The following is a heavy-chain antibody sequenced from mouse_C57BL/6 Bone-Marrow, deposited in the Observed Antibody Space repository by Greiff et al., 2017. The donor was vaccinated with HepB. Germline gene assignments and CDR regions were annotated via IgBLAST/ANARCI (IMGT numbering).Heavy chain of an antibody. CDR2: IYPGGGYT. CDR1: GYTFTNYW. CDR3: ARRATVVRYFDV. V-gene: IGHV1-63*01. Sequence: QVHVKQSGAELVRPGTSVKMSCKASGYTFTNYWIGWAKQRPGHGLEWIGDIYPGGGYTNYNEKFKGKATLTADKSSSTAYMQFSSLTSEDSAIYYCARRATVVRYFDVWGTGTTVTVSS. J-gene: IGHJ1*03. D-gene: IGHD1-1*01.